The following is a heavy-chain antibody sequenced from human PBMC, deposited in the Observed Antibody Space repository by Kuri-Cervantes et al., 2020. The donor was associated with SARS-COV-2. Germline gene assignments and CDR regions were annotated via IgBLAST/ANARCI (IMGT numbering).Heavy chain of an antibody. D-gene: IGHD6-13*01. CDR1: GFNFSRTD. CDR3: ARYGFGYSTFYGMDV. Sequence: GESPKISCAASGFNFSRTDMHWVRQAPGEGLEWVSYISSSSRTMYNADSVKVRFTISRYNAKNSLYLQMNSLRDEYTSVYYCARYGFGYSTFYGMDVWGQGTTVTVSS. CDR2: ISSSSRTM. J-gene: IGHJ6*02. V-gene: IGHV3-48*02.